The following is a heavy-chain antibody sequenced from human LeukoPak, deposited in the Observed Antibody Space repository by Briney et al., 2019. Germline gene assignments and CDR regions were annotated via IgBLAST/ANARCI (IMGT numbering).Heavy chain of an antibody. V-gene: IGHV5-51*01. CDR1: GYTFSTYW. CDR3: ARVRNYYGSGTYPYFDF. D-gene: IGHD3-10*01. CDR2: SSPIDSYT. J-gene: IGHJ4*02. Sequence: GESLKISCQGSGYTFSTYWIAWVRQMPGKGLEYMGISSPIDSYTTYSPSFQGRLSVSVDKSITTAYLHWSSLQASDTAIYYCARVRNYYGSGTYPYFDFWGQGTLVTVSS.